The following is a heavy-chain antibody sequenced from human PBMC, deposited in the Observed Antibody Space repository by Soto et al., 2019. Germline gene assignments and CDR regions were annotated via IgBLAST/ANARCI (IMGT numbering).Heavy chain of an antibody. CDR3: ASEGRIAVAGTWGDYFDY. J-gene: IGHJ4*02. D-gene: IGHD6-19*01. CDR1: GGTFSSYT. Sequence: ASVKVSCKASGGTFSSYTISWVRQAPGQGLEWMGRIIPILGIANYAQKFQGRVTITADKSTSTAYMELSSLRSEDTAVYYCASEGRIAVAGTWGDYFDYWGQGTLVTVSS. V-gene: IGHV1-69*02. CDR2: IIPILGIA.